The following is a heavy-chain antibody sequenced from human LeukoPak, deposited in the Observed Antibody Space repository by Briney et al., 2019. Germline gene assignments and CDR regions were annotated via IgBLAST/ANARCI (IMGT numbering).Heavy chain of an antibody. CDR3: ARRAGAYSHPYDY. D-gene: IGHD4/OR15-4a*01. CDR1: VVTFSSYS. CDR2: ISSSSSYI. V-gene: IGHV3-21*04. J-gene: IGHJ4*02. Sequence: GGSLRLSCAASVVTFSSYSMNWVRQAPGNGLEWGSAISSSSSYIYYADSVKGRFTISRDNAKNSLYLQMNSLRAEDTAVYYCARRAGAYSHPYDYWGQGTLVTVSS.